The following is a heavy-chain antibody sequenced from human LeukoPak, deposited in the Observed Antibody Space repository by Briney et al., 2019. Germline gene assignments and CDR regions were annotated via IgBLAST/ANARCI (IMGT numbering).Heavy chain of an antibody. J-gene: IGHJ4*02. Sequence: GASVKVSCKASGYTFTSYWIGWVRQMPGKGLEWMGIIYPGDSETRYSPSFQGQITISADKSIRIAYLQWRSLKASDTAMYYCARPLRYSSGWPPVGYWGQGTLVTVSS. CDR3: ARPLRYSSGWPPVGY. V-gene: IGHV5-51*01. CDR2: IYPGDSET. D-gene: IGHD6-19*01. CDR1: GYTFTSYW.